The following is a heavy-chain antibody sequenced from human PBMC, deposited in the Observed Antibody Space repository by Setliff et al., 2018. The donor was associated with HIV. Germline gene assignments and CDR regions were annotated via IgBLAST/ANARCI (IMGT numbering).Heavy chain of an antibody. CDR1: GGSISSSSYY. CDR2: IYYSGST. J-gene: IGHJ6*03. V-gene: IGHV4-39*01. CDR3: VGSTIAAAVYYYYYYMDV. Sequence: KTSENLSLTCTVSGGSISSSSYYWGWIRQPPGKGLEWIGSIYYSGSTYANPSLKSRVTISVDTSKNQFSLNLSSVTAADTAVYYCVGSTIAAAVYYYYYYMDVWGKGTTVTVSS. D-gene: IGHD6-13*01.